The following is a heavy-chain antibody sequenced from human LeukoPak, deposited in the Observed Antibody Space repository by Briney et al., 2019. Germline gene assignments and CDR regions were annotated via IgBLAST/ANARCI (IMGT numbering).Heavy chain of an antibody. J-gene: IGHJ4*02. V-gene: IGHV4-39*01. D-gene: IGHD5-18*01. CDR1: GGSISSSSYY. CDR2: IYYSGST. Sequence: SETLSLTCTVSGGSISSSSYYWGWIRQPPGKGLEWIGSIYYSGSTYYNPSLKSRVTISVDTSKNQFSLKLSSVTAADTAVYYCARHPGRYSYGIDYWGQGTLVTVSS. CDR3: ARHPGRYSYGIDY.